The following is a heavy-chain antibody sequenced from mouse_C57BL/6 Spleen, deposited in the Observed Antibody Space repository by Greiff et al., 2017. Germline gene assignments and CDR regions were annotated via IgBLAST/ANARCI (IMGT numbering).Heavy chain of an antibody. CDR2: IDPETGGT. Sequence: QVQLQQSGAELVRPGASVTLSCKASGYTFTDYEMHWVKQTPVHGLEWIGAIDPETGGTAYNQKFKGKAILTADKSSSTAYMELRSLTSEDSAVYYCTIYYGSAYTRDYWGQGTSVTVSS. D-gene: IGHD1-1*01. V-gene: IGHV1-15*01. J-gene: IGHJ4*01. CDR1: GYTFTDYE. CDR3: TIYYGSAYTRDY.